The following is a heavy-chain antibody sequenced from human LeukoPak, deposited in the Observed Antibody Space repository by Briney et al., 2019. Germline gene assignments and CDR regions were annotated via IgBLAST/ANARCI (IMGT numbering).Heavy chain of an antibody. CDR2: IYYSGST. CDR3: ARISSSSWSLNYFDY. V-gene: IGHV4-59*05. CDR1: GGSISSYY. Sequence: TLETLSLTCTVSGGSISSYYWSWIRQPAGKGLEWIGSIYYSGSTYYNPSLKSRVTISVDTSKNQFSLKLSSVTAADTAVYYCARISSSSWSLNYFDYWGQGTLVTVSS. J-gene: IGHJ4*02. D-gene: IGHD6-13*01.